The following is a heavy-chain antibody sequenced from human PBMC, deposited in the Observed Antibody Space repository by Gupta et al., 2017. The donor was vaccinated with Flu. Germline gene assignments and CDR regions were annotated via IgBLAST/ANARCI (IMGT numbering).Heavy chain of an antibody. J-gene: IGHJ4*02. D-gene: IGHD3-16*01. V-gene: IGHV3-23*01. CDR3: AKDLGFSPVLGSGY. CDR1: GFTFSSYP. CDR2: ISGSGGST. Sequence: EVQLLESGGGLVQPGGSLGLSCAASGFTFSSYPMSWVRQAPGKGLEWVSAISGSGGSTYYADSVKGRFTISRDNSKNTLYLQMNSLRAEDTAVYYCAKDLGFSPVLGSGYWGQGTLVTVSS.